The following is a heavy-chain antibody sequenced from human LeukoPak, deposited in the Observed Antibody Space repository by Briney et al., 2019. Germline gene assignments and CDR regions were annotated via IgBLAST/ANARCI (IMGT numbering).Heavy chain of an antibody. Sequence: SETLSLTCTVSGGSISSSSYYWGWIRQPPGKGLEWIGSIYYSGSTYYNPSLKSRVTISVDTSKNQFSLKLSSVTAADTAVYYCARHLREVGAHFDYWGQGTLVTVSS. J-gene: IGHJ4*02. D-gene: IGHD1-26*01. CDR2: IYYSGST. V-gene: IGHV4-39*01. CDR3: ARHLREVGAHFDY. CDR1: GGSISSSSYY.